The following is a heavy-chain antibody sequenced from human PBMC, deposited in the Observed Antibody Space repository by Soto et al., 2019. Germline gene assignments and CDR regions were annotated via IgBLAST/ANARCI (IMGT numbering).Heavy chain of an antibody. V-gene: IGHV5-51*01. CDR3: ARTNGAGLYYNH. CDR2: IYPGDSDP. J-gene: IGHJ5*02. Sequence: GASLKXSCKHSGYXFTNYWIAWMRQMPGKGLEWMGIIYPGDSDPRYSPSFQGQVTISADNSISTAYLQWSSLRASDSAIYYCARTNGAGLYYNHWGQGTLVTVTS. CDR1: GYXFTNYW. D-gene: IGHD3-10*01.